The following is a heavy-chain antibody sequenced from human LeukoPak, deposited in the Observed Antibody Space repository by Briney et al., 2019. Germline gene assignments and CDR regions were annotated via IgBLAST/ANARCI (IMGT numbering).Heavy chain of an antibody. D-gene: IGHD5-12*01. J-gene: IGHJ4*02. Sequence: GESLKISCKGSGYTFTNHWISWVRQMPGKGLEWMGKIDPSDSYTDYSPSFQGHVTISADKSISTAYLQWSSLKASDTAMYYCARAPDSDSGYDYFDYWAREPWSPSPQ. CDR3: ARAPDSDSGYDYFDY. CDR2: IDPSDSYT. CDR1: GYTFTNHW. V-gene: IGHV5-10-1*01.